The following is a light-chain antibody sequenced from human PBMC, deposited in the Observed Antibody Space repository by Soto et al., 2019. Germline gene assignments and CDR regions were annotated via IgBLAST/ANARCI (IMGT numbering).Light chain of an antibody. CDR3: QAWGSYTVV. V-gene: IGLV3-1*01. J-gene: IGLJ2*01. Sequence: SYELTQPPSVSVSPGQTASITCSGDKLGDKYACWYQQKPGKSPVLVIYQDSKRTSGIPERFSGSNSGNTATLTISGTQAMDEADYYCQAWGSYTVVFGGGTKLTVL. CDR2: QDS. CDR1: KLGDKY.